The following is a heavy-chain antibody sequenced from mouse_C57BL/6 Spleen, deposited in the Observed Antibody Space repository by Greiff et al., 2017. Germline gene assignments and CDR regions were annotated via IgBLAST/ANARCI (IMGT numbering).Heavy chain of an antibody. J-gene: IGHJ2*01. Sequence: VQLKQPGTELVKPGASVKLSCKASGYTFTSYWMHWVKQRPGQGLEWIGNINPSNGGTNYSEKFKSKATLTVDKSSSTAYMQLSSLTSEDSAVYYCAARNRITTVVPFDYWGQGTTLTVSS. CDR1: GYTFTSYW. CDR3: AARNRITTVVPFDY. D-gene: IGHD1-1*01. V-gene: IGHV1-53*01. CDR2: INPSNGGT.